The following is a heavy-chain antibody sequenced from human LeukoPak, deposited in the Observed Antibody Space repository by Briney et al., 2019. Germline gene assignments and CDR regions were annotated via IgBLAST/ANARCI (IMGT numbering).Heavy chain of an antibody. CDR2: ISAYNGNT. V-gene: IGHV1-18*04. J-gene: IGHJ5*02. CDR1: GYTFTSYG. Sequence: ASVKVSCKASGYTFTSYGISWVRQAPGQGLEWMGWISAYNGNTNYAQKLQGRVTMATDTSTSTAYMELRSLRSDDTAVYYCAIPIYGSGSFGWFDPWGQGTLVTVSS. D-gene: IGHD3-10*01. CDR3: AIPIYGSGSFGWFDP.